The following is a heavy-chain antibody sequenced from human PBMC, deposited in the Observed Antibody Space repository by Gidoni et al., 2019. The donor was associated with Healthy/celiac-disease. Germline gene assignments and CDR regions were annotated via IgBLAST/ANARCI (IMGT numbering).Heavy chain of an antibody. D-gene: IGHD3-9*01. CDR2: IYYSGST. CDR3: ARHHEDDILTGYPTYYFDY. J-gene: IGHJ4*02. V-gene: IGHV4-39*01. CDR1: GGSISSSSSY. Sequence: QLQLQESGPGLVKPSETLSLTCTVSGGSISSSSSYWGWIRQPPGKGLEWIGSIYYSGSTYYNPSLKSRVTISVDTSKNQFSLKLSSVTAADTAVYYCARHHEDDILTGYPTYYFDYWGQGTLVTVSS.